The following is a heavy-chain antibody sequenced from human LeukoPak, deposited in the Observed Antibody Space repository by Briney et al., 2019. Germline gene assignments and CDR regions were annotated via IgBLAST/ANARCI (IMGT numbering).Heavy chain of an antibody. D-gene: IGHD6-13*01. CDR3: ARGPNSSSWHANWFDP. V-gene: IGHV4-30-2*01. J-gene: IGHJ5*02. CDR1: GGSISSGGYY. Sequence: TSQTRSLTCTVSGGSISSGGYYWSWIRQPPGKGLEWIVYIYHSGSTYYNPSLKSRVTISVDRSKNQFSLKLSSVTAADTAVYYCARGPNSSSWHANWFDPWGQGTLVTVPS. CDR2: IYHSGST.